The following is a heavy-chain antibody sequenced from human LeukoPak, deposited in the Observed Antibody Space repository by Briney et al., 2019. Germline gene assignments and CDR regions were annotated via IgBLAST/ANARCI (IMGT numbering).Heavy chain of an antibody. J-gene: IGHJ4*02. CDR3: ARVRCSATSCCPGVY. CDR1: GYTFTGYY. CDR2: INPNSGGT. Sequence: ASVKVSCKASGYTFTGYYMHWVRQAPGQGLEWMGWINPNSGGTNYAQKFQGRVTMTRDTSISTAYMELSRLRSDDTAICVCARVRCSATSCCPGVYGGEGTLATVSS. V-gene: IGHV1-2*02. D-gene: IGHD2-2*01.